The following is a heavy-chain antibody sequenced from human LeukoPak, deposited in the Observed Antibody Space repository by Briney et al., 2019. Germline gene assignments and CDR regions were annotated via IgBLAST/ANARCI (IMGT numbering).Heavy chain of an antibody. Sequence: PGGSLRLSCAASGFTFSSYEMNWVRQAPGKGLEWISYISSSGSTIYYADSVKGRFTISRDKAKKSLYMQMNSLRADDTAVYYCARDLACTGGSCYSSWFDPWGQGTLVTVSS. V-gene: IGHV3-48*03. CDR1: GFTFSSYE. CDR3: ARDLACTGGSCYSSWFDP. D-gene: IGHD2-15*01. CDR2: ISSSGSTI. J-gene: IGHJ5*02.